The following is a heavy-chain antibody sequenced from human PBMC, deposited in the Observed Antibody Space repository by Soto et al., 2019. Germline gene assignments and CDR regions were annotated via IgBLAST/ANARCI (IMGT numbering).Heavy chain of an antibody. CDR2: IYYSGST. CDR1: SGSFSGYY. J-gene: IGHJ6*02. CDR3: ASSNIAATGFYYYGMDV. Sequence: PSETLSLTCTVSSGSFSGYYWSWIRQPPGKGLEWIGYIYYSGSTNYNPSLKGRVTISVDTSKNPFSLKLSSVTAADTAVYYCASSNIAATGFYYYGMDVRGRGTTVTVSS. V-gene: IGHV4-59*01. D-gene: IGHD6-13*01.